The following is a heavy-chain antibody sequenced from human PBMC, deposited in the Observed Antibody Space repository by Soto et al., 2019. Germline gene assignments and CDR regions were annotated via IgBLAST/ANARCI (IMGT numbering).Heavy chain of an antibody. D-gene: IGHD2-2*01. V-gene: IGHV3-23*01. CDR1: GFTFSSYA. CDR3: ATRRNCSSTICVFDY. J-gene: IGHJ4*02. Sequence: EVQLLESGGGLVQPGGSLRLSCAASGFTFSSYAMSWVRQAPGQGLEWVSGISGRGGSTYYADSVKGRFTISRNNSKNTLYLQLNSLRAEDTAVYYCATRRNCSSTICVFDYWGQGTLVTVSS. CDR2: ISGRGGST.